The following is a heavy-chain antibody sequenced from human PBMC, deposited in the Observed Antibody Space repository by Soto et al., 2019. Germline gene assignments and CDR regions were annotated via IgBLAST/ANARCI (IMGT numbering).Heavy chain of an antibody. CDR1: GGSISSSSYY. Sequence: SGTLSLTCAVSGGSISSSSYYWGWIRQPPGKGLEWIGSIYHSGSTDYNPSLKSRVTISVDRSKTQFSLKLSSVTAADTAVYYCARHSGYSSSWPKRNYYYYYGMDVWGQGTTVTVSS. J-gene: IGHJ6*02. CDR3: ARHSGYSSSWPKRNYYYYYGMDV. CDR2: IYHSGST. V-gene: IGHV4-39*01. D-gene: IGHD6-13*01.